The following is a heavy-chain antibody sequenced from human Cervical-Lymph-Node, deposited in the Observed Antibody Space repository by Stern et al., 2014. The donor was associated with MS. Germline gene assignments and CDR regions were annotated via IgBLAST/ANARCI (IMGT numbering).Heavy chain of an antibody. J-gene: IGHJ4*02. D-gene: IGHD3-3*01. CDR1: GFTFSNFS. Sequence: EVQLVESGGGLVKPGGSLRLSCAASGFTFSNFSMNWVRQAPGQGLEWVSSISSSSSYIYYADSVKGRFTISRDNAKDSLFLQMNSLRAEDTAVYYCARVANDFWSAYYGDYWGQGTLVTVSS. CDR2: ISSSSSYI. CDR3: ARVANDFWSAYYGDY. V-gene: IGHV3-21*01.